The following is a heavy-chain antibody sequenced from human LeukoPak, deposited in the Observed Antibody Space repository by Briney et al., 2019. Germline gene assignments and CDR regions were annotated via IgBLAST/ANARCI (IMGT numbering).Heavy chain of an antibody. CDR3: AKPRIPVAGTDLDF. J-gene: IGHJ4*02. D-gene: IGHD6-19*01. CDR1: GFTFSNYW. CDR2: IKQGGSEK. Sequence: GGSLRLSCAASGFTFSNYWITWVRQAPGKGLEWVANIKQGGSEKHYVDSVKGRFTISRDDAKNSLYLQMNSLRAEDTAVYYCAKPRIPVAGTDLDFWGQGTLVTVSS. V-gene: IGHV3-7*02.